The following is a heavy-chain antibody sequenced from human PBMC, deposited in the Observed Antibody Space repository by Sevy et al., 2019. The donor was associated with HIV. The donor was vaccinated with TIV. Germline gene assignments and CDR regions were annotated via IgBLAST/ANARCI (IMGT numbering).Heavy chain of an antibody. V-gene: IGHV3-33*01. Sequence: GGSLRLSCAASGFTFSSFGMHWVRQAPGKGLEWLAVIWFDGSNTYYADSVRGRFTISRDIAKNTLHLQMTSLRAEDTVGYYCAGDLEFYGHDDYGPAFMPDFWGHGTLVTVSS. D-gene: IGHD4-17*01. CDR3: AGDLEFYGHDDYGPAFMPDF. CDR2: IWFDGSNT. CDR1: GFTFSSFG. J-gene: IGHJ4*01.